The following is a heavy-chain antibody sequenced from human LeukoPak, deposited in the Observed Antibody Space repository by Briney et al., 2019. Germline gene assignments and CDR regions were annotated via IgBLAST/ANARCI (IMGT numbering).Heavy chain of an antibody. CDR3: VKDQLYNPPDF. D-gene: IGHD5-24*01. CDR1: GVTISSYY. CDR2: IYYSGST. Sequence: SETLSLTCTASGVTISSYYRRWLRQPPGKGLEWLGYIYYSGSTSYNPSLKSRVTISVDTPTNMFSLRLSSVTAGPAALYYGVKDQLYNPPDFWGQGTMVTVSS. V-gene: IGHV4-59*01. J-gene: IGHJ3*01.